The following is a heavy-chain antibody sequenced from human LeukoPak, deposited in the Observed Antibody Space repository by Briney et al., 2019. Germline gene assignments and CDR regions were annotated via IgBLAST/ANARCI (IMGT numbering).Heavy chain of an antibody. J-gene: IGHJ4*02. CDR3: ARAYTPFYCSGGSCSAYYFDY. CDR2: INHSGST. Sequence: SETLSLTCTVSGGSISSYYWSWIRQPPGKGLEWIGEINHSGSTNYNPSLKSRVTISVDTSKNQFSLKLSSVTAADTAVYYCARAYTPFYCSGGSCSAYYFDYWGQGTLVTVSS. D-gene: IGHD2-15*01. V-gene: IGHV4-34*01. CDR1: GGSISSYY.